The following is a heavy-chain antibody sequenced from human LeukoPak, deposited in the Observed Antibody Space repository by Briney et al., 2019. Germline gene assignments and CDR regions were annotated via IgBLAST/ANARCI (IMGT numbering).Heavy chain of an antibody. Sequence: PSGTLSLTCAVSGRSISSCKWWSWVRQPPGKGLEWSGEIYHSGSTDYNPSLKSRVTISVDKSKNQFSLKLSSVTAADTAVYYCARAVYSSSWYYFDYWGQGTLVTVSS. CDR3: ARAVYSSSWYYFDY. D-gene: IGHD6-13*01. V-gene: IGHV4-4*02. CDR2: IYHSGST. CDR1: GRSISSCKW. J-gene: IGHJ4*02.